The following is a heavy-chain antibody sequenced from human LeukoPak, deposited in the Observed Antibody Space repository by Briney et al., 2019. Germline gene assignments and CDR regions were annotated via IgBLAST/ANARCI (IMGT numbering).Heavy chain of an antibody. J-gene: IGHJ4*02. CDR2: ISVYNGNT. D-gene: IGHD2-2*01. V-gene: IGHV1-18*01. CDR3: ARVYCSSTSCYAVDY. Sequence: ASVNVSCKESGYTFTTHYTHWVRQAHGQGLEGMGWISVYNGNTKYKQKFKGRVTITTDTSTTTAYMEKRSLRSDDTAVYYCARVYCSSTSCYAVDYWGQGTLVTVSS. CDR1: GYTFTTHY.